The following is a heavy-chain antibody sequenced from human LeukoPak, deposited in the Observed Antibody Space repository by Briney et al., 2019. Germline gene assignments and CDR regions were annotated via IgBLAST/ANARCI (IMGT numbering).Heavy chain of an antibody. CDR3: ARVGGYNDAFDI. J-gene: IGHJ3*02. CDR1: GGSIGSYY. V-gene: IGHV4-59*01. Sequence: PSETLSFTCTVSGGSIGSYYWSWIRQPPGKGLEWIAYIYYSGSTNYNPSLKSRVTISLDTSKNQFFLKLSSVTAADTAIYYCARVGGYNDAFDIWGQGTMVTVSS. CDR2: IYYSGST. D-gene: IGHD5-24*01.